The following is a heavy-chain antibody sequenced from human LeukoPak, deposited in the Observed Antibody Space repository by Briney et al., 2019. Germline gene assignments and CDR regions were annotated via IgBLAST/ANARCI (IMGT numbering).Heavy chain of an antibody. CDR2: ISGSGGST. V-gene: IGHV3-23*01. CDR3: ARAPSNSWWFDP. Sequence: GGSLRLSCAASGFTFSSYAMSWVRQAPGKGLEWVSAISGSGGSTYYADSVKGRFTISRDNSKNTLYLQMNSLRAEDTAVYYCARAPSNSWWFDPWGQGTLVTVSS. J-gene: IGHJ5*02. D-gene: IGHD1-1*01. CDR1: GFTFSSYA.